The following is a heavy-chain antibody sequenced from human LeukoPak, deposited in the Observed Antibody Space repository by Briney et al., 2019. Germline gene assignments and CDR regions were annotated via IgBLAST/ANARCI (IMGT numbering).Heavy chain of an antibody. Sequence: SETLSLTCGVSGGSITTTNYWSSVRQCPGRGLEWIGEISLSGYTGFNPSLRGRVTMSLDESKNHLSLTLTSVTAADTAIYYCSRESGPYSPFGLWGQGILVPVTT. J-gene: IGHJ4*02. D-gene: IGHD1-26*01. CDR1: GGSITTTNY. CDR2: ISLSGYT. V-gene: IGHV4-4*02. CDR3: SRESGPYSPFGL.